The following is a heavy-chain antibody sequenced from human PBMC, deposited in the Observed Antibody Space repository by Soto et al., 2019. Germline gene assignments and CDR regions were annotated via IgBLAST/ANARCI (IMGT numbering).Heavy chain of an antibody. CDR3: AKMAVGGSTSSPYGMDV. J-gene: IGHJ6*02. CDR2: ISGSGGST. V-gene: IGHV3-23*01. CDR1: GFTFSSYA. D-gene: IGHD2-2*01. Sequence: PGGSLRLSCAASGFTFSSYAMSWVRQAPGKGLEWVSAISGSGGSTYYADSVKGRFTISRDNSKNTLYLQMNSLRAEDTAVYYCAKMAVGGSTSSPYGMDVWGQGTPVTVSS.